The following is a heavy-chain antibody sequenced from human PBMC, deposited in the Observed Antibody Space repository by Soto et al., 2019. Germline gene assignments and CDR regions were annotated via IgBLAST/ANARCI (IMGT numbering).Heavy chain of an antibody. Sequence: GESLKISCKGSGYSFTSYWISWVRQMPGKGLEWMGRIDPSDSYTNYSPSFQGHVTISADKSISTAYLQWSSLKASDTAMYYCAKRHCSSTRCYDAVDVWGQGTTVTVSS. J-gene: IGHJ6*02. CDR3: AKRHCSSTRCYDAVDV. V-gene: IGHV5-10-1*01. CDR1: GYSFTSYW. CDR2: IDPSDSYT. D-gene: IGHD2-2*01.